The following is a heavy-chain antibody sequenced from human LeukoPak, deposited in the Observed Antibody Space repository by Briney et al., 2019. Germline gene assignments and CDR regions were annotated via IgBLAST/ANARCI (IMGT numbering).Heavy chain of an antibody. V-gene: IGHV4-59*01. D-gene: IGHD3-10*01. CDR1: GGSISSYY. CDR3: ARGTMVRGAISWFDP. J-gene: IGHJ5*02. Sequence: SETLSLTCTVSGGSISSYYWSWIRQPPGKGLEWIGYIYYSGSTNYNPSLKSRVTISVDTSKNQFSLKLSSVTAADTAVYYCARGTMVRGAISWFDPWGQGTLVTVSS. CDR2: IYYSGST.